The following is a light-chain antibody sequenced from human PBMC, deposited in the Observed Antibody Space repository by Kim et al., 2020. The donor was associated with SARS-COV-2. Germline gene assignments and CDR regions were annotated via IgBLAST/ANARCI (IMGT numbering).Light chain of an antibody. V-gene: IGKV3-20*01. J-gene: IGKJ1*01. Sequence: EIVLTQSPGTLSLSPGEKATLSCRASQSVSSTYLAWYQQKPGQAPRLLIYGASSWATGIPDRFSGSGSGTDFTLTISRVEPEDSAVYYCQQYGSSPQTFGQGTKVEIK. CDR3: QQYGSSPQT. CDR2: GAS. CDR1: QSVSSTY.